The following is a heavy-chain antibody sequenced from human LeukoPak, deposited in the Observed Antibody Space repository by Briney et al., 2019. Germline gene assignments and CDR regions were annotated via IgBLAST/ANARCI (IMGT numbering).Heavy chain of an antibody. D-gene: IGHD1-26*01. Sequence: GGSLRLSCGASVFDFSVYWMSWVRQAPGKGLEGVANIKQDGSEKYLVDSVKGRFTISRDNTKHSLYLQMNSLGADDTAVYYCARETRSGGSYFVYWGQGTLVTVSS. CDR3: ARETRSGGSYFVY. CDR2: IKQDGSEK. V-gene: IGHV3-7*01. CDR1: VFDFSVYW. J-gene: IGHJ4*02.